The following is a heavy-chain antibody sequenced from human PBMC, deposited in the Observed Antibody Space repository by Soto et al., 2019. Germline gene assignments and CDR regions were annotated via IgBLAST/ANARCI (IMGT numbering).Heavy chain of an antibody. CDR2: IYHSAST. V-gene: IGHV4-61*01. J-gene: IGHJ5*02. Sequence: QVQLQESGPGLVKPSETLSLTCTVSGGSVSSGSYYWGWIRQPPGKGLEWIGYIYHSASTNYNPSLKSRVTISVDTSKNQFSLSLTSVTAADTAVYYCARLSAAWFDPWGQGTLVTVAS. D-gene: IGHD6-19*01. CDR3: ARLSAAWFDP. CDR1: GGSVSSGSYY.